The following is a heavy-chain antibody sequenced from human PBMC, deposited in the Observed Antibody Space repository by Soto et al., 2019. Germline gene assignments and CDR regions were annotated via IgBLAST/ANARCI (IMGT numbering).Heavy chain of an antibody. CDR1: GGSFSSYH. CDR3: ARGRLVYDYVWGSYRFDY. J-gene: IGHJ4*02. CDR2: INHLTTT. V-gene: IGHV4-34*01. D-gene: IGHD3-16*02. Sequence: PSETLSLTCAVYGGSFSSYHWSWIRQTPGKGLEWIGEINHLTTTNYNPSLKSRVTISVDTSKNQFSLKLSSVTAADTAVYYCARGRLVYDYVWGSYRFDYWGQGTLVTVSS.